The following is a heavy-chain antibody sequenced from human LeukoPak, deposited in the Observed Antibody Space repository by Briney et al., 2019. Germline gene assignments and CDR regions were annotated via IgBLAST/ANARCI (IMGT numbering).Heavy chain of an antibody. CDR1: GFTFSSYG. CDR2: IWYDGSNK. CDR3: ARDGGYCSSTSCYYYYYGMDV. J-gene: IGHJ6*02. V-gene: IGHV3-33*01. D-gene: IGHD2-2*01. Sequence: GGSLRLSCAASGFTFSSYGMHWVRQAPGKGLEWVAVIWYDGSNKYYADSVKGRFTISRDNSKNTLYLQMNSLRAEDTAVYCCARDGGYCSSTSCYYYYYGMDVWGQGTTVTVSS.